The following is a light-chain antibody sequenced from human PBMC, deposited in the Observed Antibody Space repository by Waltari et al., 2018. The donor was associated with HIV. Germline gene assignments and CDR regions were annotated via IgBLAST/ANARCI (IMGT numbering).Light chain of an antibody. J-gene: IGKJ5*01. CDR3: QQRDKCAPVT. CDR1: QSVSNY. CDR2: HTS. Sequence: IVSTQSPATLPLSPADRATLSCRASQSVSNYLAWYHQKPRQAPRLLIHHTSNRATGNPARVSGSGTGTDVTHTISSLEPDDCALYYCQQRDKCAPVTFGQGTRVTIK. V-gene: IGKV3-11*01.